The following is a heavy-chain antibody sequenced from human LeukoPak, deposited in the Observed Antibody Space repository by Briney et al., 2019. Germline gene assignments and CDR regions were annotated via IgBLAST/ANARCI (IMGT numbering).Heavy chain of an antibody. D-gene: IGHD5-18*01. CDR2: IGGSGDST. CDR3: AKAGGYSYGERNAFDI. CDR1: GFTFSSYG. J-gene: IGHJ3*02. Sequence: GGSLRLSCAASGFTFSSYGMSWVRQAPGKGLEWVSAIGGSGDSTYYTDSVKGRFTISRDNSKNTLYLQMNSLRAEDTAVYYCAKAGGYSYGERNAFDIWGQGTMVTVSS. V-gene: IGHV3-23*01.